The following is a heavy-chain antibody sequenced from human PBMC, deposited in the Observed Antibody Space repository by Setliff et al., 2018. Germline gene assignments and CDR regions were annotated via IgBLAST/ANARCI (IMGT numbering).Heavy chain of an antibody. CDR3: ARDRYYNSWSGTSITAPHDAFDI. CDR2: INPSGGLT. Sequence: ASVKVSCKASGYTLTNYYMHWVRQAPGQGLEWMGIINPSGGLTRYAQKFQGRVTMTRDTSASTVYMEVSSLRSEDTAVYYCARDRYYNSWSGTSITAPHDAFDIWGQGTVVTVSS. V-gene: IGHV1-46*03. CDR1: GYTLTNYY. J-gene: IGHJ3*02. D-gene: IGHD3-3*01.